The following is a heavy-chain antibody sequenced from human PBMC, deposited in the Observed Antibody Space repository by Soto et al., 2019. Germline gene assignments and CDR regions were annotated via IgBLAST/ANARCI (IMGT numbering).Heavy chain of an antibody. D-gene: IGHD2-15*01. CDR2: IYNNGRT. V-gene: IGHV4-61*08. J-gene: IGHJ5*02. Sequence: QVQLQESGPGLVKPSETLSLTCTVSGGSVSSGDYYWSWIRQSPGKGLEWIGYIYNNGRTNYNPSFKSRVTISVDASKNQFSLNLSSVTGADTALYYCARERYCSGGSCFEHNWFDPWGQGNLVTVSS. CDR1: GGSVSSGDYY. CDR3: ARERYCSGGSCFEHNWFDP.